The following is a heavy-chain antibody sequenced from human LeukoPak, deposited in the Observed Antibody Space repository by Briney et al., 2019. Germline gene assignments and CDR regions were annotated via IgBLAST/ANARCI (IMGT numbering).Heavy chain of an antibody. CDR3: ASYKTTLIQNCYYYGMDV. CDR1: GYTFTSYA. Sequence: GASVKVSCKASGYTFTSYAMHWVRQAPGQRLEWMGWINAGNGNTKYSQKFQGRVTITRDTSASTAYMELSSLRSEDTAVYYCASYKTTLIQNCYYYGMDVWGQGTTVTVSS. D-gene: IGHD4-11*01. J-gene: IGHJ6*02. V-gene: IGHV1-3*01. CDR2: INAGNGNT.